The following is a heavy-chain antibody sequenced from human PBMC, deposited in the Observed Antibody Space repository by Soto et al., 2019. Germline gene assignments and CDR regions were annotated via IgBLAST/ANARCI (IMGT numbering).Heavy chain of an antibody. J-gene: IGHJ5*02. V-gene: IGHV1-69*06. CDR3: ARERGWYYCSGGSCYSSVGWFDP. D-gene: IGHD2-15*01. CDR1: GGTFSSYA. CDR2: IIPILGTA. Sequence: QVQLVQSGAEVKKPGSSVKVSCKASGGTFSSYAISWVRQAPGQGLEWMGGIIPILGTANYAQKFQGRVTITADKSTSTDYMELSSLRSEDTAVYYCARERGWYYCSGGSCYSSVGWFDPWGQGTLVTVSS.